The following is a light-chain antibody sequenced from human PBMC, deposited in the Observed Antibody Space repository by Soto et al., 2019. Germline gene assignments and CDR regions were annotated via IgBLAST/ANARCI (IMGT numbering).Light chain of an antibody. CDR2: DAS. J-gene: IGKJ1*01. V-gene: IGKV1-9*01. CDR1: QGISTY. Sequence: DIHLTQSPSFLSASVGDRVTITCRASQGISTYLAWYQQKPGKAPKLLIFDASTLQSGVPSRFSGSGSGTEFTLTISSLQPDDFATYYCQQYNTFSTFGQGTKVDIK. CDR3: QQYNTFST.